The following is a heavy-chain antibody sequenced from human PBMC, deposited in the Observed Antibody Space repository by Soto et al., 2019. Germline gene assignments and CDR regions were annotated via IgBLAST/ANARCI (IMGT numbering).Heavy chain of an antibody. V-gene: IGHV4-4*07. CDR3: TKGTNWNYYYYGVDV. Sequence: XGTLSLTCTVSGDSFSNYYLSWIRQPAGRGLEWIGRVYSSGATNYNPSLNGRVTMSVDTSRNQFSLRLSSVTAADTAIYYCTKGTNWNYYYYGVDVWGQGTAVTVSS. CDR2: VYSSGAT. D-gene: IGHD1-20*01. CDR1: GDSFSNYY. J-gene: IGHJ6*02.